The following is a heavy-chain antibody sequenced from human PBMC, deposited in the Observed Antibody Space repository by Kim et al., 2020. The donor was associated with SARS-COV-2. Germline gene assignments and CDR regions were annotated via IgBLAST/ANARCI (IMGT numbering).Heavy chain of an antibody. J-gene: IGHJ4*02. V-gene: IGHV3-30*02. Sequence: DSGKGRFTISRDNSKTAMYLQMNSLRAEDTAVYYCAKDHERWLAQYYFDYWGQGTLVTVSS. CDR3: AKDHERWLAQYYFDY. D-gene: IGHD6-19*01.